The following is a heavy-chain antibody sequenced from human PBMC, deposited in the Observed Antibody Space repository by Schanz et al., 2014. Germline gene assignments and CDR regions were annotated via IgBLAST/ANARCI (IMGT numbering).Heavy chain of an antibody. CDR3: AKVDRTGYYAMDV. Sequence: QVQLVQSAPEVKKPGASVKVSCKASGYIFGSHGMTWVRQAPGQGPELMGWINAHTGNTQYAQKFQGRVTMTADKATSTVYMEVSRLRSEDTAVYYCAKVDRTGYYAMDVWGKGTTVIVSS. D-gene: IGHD2-15*01. J-gene: IGHJ6*04. V-gene: IGHV1-18*01. CDR1: GYIFGSHG. CDR2: INAHTGNT.